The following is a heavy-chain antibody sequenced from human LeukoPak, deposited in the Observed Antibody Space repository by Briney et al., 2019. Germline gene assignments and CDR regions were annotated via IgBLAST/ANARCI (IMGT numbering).Heavy chain of an antibody. CDR1: GFTFSSYA. V-gene: IGHV3-43*02. CDR3: AKEGTMVRGVRGPFDY. D-gene: IGHD3-10*01. J-gene: IGHJ4*02. CDR2: FSGSGGST. Sequence: GGSLRLSCAASGFTFSSYAMSWVRQAPGKGLEWVSSFSGSGGSTYYADSVKGRFTISRDNSKNSLYLQMNSLRTEDTALYYCAKEGTMVRGVRGPFDYWGQGTLVTVSS.